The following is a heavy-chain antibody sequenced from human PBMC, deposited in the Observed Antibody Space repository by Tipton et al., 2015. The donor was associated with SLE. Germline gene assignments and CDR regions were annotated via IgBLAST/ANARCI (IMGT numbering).Heavy chain of an antibody. J-gene: IGHJ4*02. CDR1: GGSISSHY. Sequence: TLSLTCTVSGGSISSHYWSWIRQPLGKGLEWIGEINHSGSTNYNPSLKSRVTISVDTSKKQFSLKLTSVTAADTAVYYCARGGSIAPRPGYFDSSGYSDYWGQGTLVTVSS. CDR3: ARGGSIAPRPGYFDSSGYSDY. D-gene: IGHD3-22*01. V-gene: IGHV4-34*01. CDR2: INHSGST.